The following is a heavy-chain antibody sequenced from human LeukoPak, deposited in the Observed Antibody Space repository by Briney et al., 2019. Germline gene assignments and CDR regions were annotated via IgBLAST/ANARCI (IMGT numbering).Heavy chain of an antibody. Sequence: TGGSLRLSCKASGFTFSNYAMSWVRQAPGKGLEWVSTFSGSGANTFYAGSVKGRFTISRVNSRNTLYLQMNSLRVEDSALYYCAKGCGATCYSDFDHWGQGTLVTVSS. V-gene: IGHV3-23*01. CDR2: FSGSGANT. CDR1: GFTFSNYA. J-gene: IGHJ4*02. CDR3: AKGCGATCYSDFDH. D-gene: IGHD2-15*01.